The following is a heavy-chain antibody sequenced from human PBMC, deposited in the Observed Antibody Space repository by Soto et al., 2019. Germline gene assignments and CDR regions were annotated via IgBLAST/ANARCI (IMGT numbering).Heavy chain of an antibody. J-gene: IGHJ1*01. CDR1: GGSISSGDYY. Sequence: PSETLSLTCSVSGGSISSGDYYWSWIRQPPGKGLEWIGYIYFSGVTYYNPSLKSRATMSRDTSKNEFSLKLTSVTAADTAIYYCARGDSDLAVSEAAYWGQGTLVTVSS. CDR2: IYFSGVT. V-gene: IGHV4-61*08. CDR3: ARGDSDLAVSEAAY. D-gene: IGHD2-15*01.